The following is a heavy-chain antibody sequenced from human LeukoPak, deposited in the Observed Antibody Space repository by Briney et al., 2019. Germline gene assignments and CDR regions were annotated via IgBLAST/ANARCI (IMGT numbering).Heavy chain of an antibody. V-gene: IGHV3-30-3*02. Sequence: GGSLRLSCAASGFTFNTYSLHWVRQAPGKGLEWVAAISYDGNNVYYADSVKGRFTISRDNSKNTLDLQMNSLRAGDTAIYYCAKRVAAVSTLDYWGQGTLVTVSS. CDR2: ISYDGNNV. CDR1: GFTFNTYS. D-gene: IGHD6-13*01. CDR3: AKRVAAVSTLDY. J-gene: IGHJ4*02.